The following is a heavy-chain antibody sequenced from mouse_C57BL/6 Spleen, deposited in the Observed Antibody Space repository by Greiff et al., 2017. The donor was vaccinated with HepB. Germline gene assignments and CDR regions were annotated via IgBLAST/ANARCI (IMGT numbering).Heavy chain of an antibody. CDR1: GYTFTSYW. V-gene: IGHV1-50*01. J-gene: IGHJ1*03. D-gene: IGHD1-1*01. CDR2: IDPSDSYT. Sequence: QVQLKQPGAELVKPGASVKLSCKASGYTFTSYWMQWVKQRPGQGLEWIGEIDPSDSYTNYNQKFKGKATLTVDTSSSTAYMQLSSLTSEDSAVYYCARSYYYGSSGGYWYFDVWGTGTTVTVSS. CDR3: ARSYYYGSSGGYWYFDV.